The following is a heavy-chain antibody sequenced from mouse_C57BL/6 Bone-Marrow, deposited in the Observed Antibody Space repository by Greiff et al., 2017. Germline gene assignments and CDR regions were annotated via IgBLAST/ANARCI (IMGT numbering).Heavy chain of an antibody. CDR2: FDPNSGGT. Sequence: QVQLQQPGAELVKPGASVKLSCKASGYTFTSYWMHWVKQRPGRGLEWIGRFDPNSGGTKYNEKFKSKATLTVDKPSSTAYMKLNILTSDDSAVYYCEGWDYCSSYVYWGQGTTLTVSS. CDR1: GYTFTSYW. D-gene: IGHD1-1*01. CDR3: EGWDYCSSYVY. V-gene: IGHV1-72*01. J-gene: IGHJ2*01.